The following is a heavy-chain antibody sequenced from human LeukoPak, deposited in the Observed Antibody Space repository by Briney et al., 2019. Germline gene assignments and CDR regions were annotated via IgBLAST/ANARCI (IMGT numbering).Heavy chain of an antibody. CDR1: GFTFSSYS. D-gene: IGHD3-10*01. CDR2: ISSSSSYI. Sequence: GGSLRLSCAAPGFTFSSYSMNWVRQAPGKGLEWVSSISSSSSYIYYADSVKGRFAISRDNAKNSLYLQMNSLRAKDTAVYYCAREITMDYWGQGTLVTVSS. CDR3: AREITMDY. V-gene: IGHV3-21*01. J-gene: IGHJ4*02.